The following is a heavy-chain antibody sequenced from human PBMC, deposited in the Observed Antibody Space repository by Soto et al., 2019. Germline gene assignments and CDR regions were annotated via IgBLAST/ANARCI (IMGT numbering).Heavy chain of an antibody. CDR2: INPSGGST. V-gene: IGHV1-46*01. CDR3: ARDPRLGGDHTQLDY. CDR1: GYTFTSYY. D-gene: IGHD1-26*01. Sequence: ASVKVSCKASGYTFTSYYMHWVRQAPGQGLEWMGIINPSGGSTSYAQKFQGRVTMTRDTSTSTVYMELSSLRSEDTAVYYCARDPRLGGDHTQLDYWGQGTLGTVSS. J-gene: IGHJ4*02.